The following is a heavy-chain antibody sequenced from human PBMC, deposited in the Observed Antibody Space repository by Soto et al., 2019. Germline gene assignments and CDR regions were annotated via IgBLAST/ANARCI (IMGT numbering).Heavy chain of an antibody. J-gene: IGHJ4*02. Sequence: QVQLVQSGAEVKKPGSSVKVSCKASVGTFSSYAISWVRQAPGQGLEWMGGIIPIFGTANYAQKFQGRVTITADESTSTAYMELSSLRSEDTAVYYCARDQGYYYDSSGYYSGWGQGTLVTVSS. CDR1: VGTFSSYA. CDR2: IIPIFGTA. CDR3: ARDQGYYYDSSGYYSG. V-gene: IGHV1-69*01. D-gene: IGHD3-22*01.